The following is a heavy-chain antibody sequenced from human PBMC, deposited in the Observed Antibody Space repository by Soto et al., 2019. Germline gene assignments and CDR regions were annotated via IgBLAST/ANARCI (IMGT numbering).Heavy chain of an antibody. V-gene: IGHV1-18*01. J-gene: IGHJ3*02. CDR3: ARDQWDIVVVPAAIFGAFDI. CDR1: GYTFTSYG. Sequence: QVQLVQSGAEVKKPGASVKVSCKASGYTFTSYGISWVRQAPGQGLAWMGWISAYNGNTNYAQKLQGRVTMTTDTSTSTAYMELRSLRSDDTAVYYCARDQWDIVVVPAAIFGAFDIWGQGTMVTVSS. D-gene: IGHD2-2*02. CDR2: ISAYNGNT.